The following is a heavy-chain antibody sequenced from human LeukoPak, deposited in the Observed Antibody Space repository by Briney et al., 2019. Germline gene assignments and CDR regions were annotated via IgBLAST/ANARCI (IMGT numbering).Heavy chain of an antibody. D-gene: IGHD6-13*01. J-gene: IGHJ4*02. V-gene: IGHV3-74*01. CDR2: INTDGSST. CDR1: GFTFSSYW. Sequence: PGGPLRLSCVVSGFTFSSYWMQWVRQAPGKGLVWVSRINTDGSSTTYADSVKGRFTISRDNAKNTLFLQMNSLRAEDTAVYYCARTSGSNWPVYYWGQGTLVTVSS. CDR3: ARTSGSNWPVYY.